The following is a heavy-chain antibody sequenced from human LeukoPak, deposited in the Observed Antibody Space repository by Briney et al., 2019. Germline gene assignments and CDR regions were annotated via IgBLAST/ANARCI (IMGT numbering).Heavy chain of an antibody. V-gene: IGHV1-18*01. CDR1: GYTFTIYG. Sequence: ASVKVSCKASGYTFTIYGISWVRQAPGQGLEWMGWISAYNGHTNYAQKLQGRVTMTTDTSTSTAYMELRSLRSDDTAVYYCARDLTSYDSSGSYYYYYGMDVWGQGTTVTVSS. CDR2: ISAYNGHT. CDR3: ARDLTSYDSSGSYYYYYGMDV. D-gene: IGHD3-22*01. J-gene: IGHJ6*02.